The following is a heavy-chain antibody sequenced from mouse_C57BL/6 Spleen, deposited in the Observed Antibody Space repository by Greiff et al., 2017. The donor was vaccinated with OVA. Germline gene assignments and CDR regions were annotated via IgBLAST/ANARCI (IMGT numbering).Heavy chain of an antibody. Sequence: EVMLVESGGGLVQPGGSLKLSCAASGFTFSDYYMYWVRQTPEKRLEWVAYISNGGGSTYYPDTVKGRFTIFRDNAKNTLYLQMSRLKSEDTAMYYCARGYYDYDEGFAYWGQGTLVTVSA. J-gene: IGHJ3*01. V-gene: IGHV5-12*01. D-gene: IGHD2-4*01. CDR3: ARGYYDYDEGFAY. CDR2: ISNGGGST. CDR1: GFTFSDYY.